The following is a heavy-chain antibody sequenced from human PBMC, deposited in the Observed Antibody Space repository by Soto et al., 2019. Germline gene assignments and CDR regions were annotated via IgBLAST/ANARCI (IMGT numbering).Heavy chain of an antibody. Sequence: EVQLVESGGGLVQPGGSLRLSCAASGLTLRNHWMHWVRQTPGKGLVWVSGMNTWGTATYYADSVKGRFTISRDNAKNTLYLQMNNRRAEDTAVYYCGGVFDFWGRGTMVTVSS. CDR1: GLTLRNHW. V-gene: IGHV3-74*01. J-gene: IGHJ2*01. CDR3: GGVFDF. CDR2: MNTWGTAT.